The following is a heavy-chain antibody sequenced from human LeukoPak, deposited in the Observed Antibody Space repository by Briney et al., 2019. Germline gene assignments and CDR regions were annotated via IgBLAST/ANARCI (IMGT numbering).Heavy chain of an antibody. CDR1: GGTFSSYA. CDR2: IIPIFGTA. Sequence: ASVKLSCKASGGTFSSYAISWVRQAPGRGLEWMGGIIPIFGTANYAQKFQGRVTMTRDTSTSTVYMELSSLRSEDTAVYYCARDLDGDYDFDYWGQGTLVTVSS. CDR3: ARDLDGDYDFDY. V-gene: IGHV1-69*05. D-gene: IGHD4-17*01. J-gene: IGHJ4*02.